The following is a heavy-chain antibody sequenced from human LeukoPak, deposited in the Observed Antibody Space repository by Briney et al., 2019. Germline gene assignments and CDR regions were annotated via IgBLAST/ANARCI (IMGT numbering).Heavy chain of an antibody. CDR2: IYYSGST. J-gene: IGHJ4*02. Sequence: SETLSLTCTVSGGSISGSSYYWGWIRQPPGKGLEWIGYIYYSGSTNYNPSLKSRVTISVDTSKNQFSLKLSSVTAADTAVYYCARVYSGSDPRGVDYWGQGTLVTVSS. CDR3: ARVYSGSDPRGVDY. V-gene: IGHV4-61*05. CDR1: GGSISGSSYY. D-gene: IGHD1-26*01.